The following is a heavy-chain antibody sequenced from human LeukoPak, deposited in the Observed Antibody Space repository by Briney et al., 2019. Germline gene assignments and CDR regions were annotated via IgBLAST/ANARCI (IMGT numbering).Heavy chain of an antibody. V-gene: IGHV3-23*01. J-gene: IGHJ4*02. CDR3: AKQRSEVVVAATNY. Sequence: GGSLRLSCAASGFTFSSYAMTWVRQAPGKGLEWVSSITGGGDTTYYADSVRGRFTISRDNSENTLSLQTNSLRAEDTAVYYCAKQRSEVVVAATNYWGQGTLVTVSS. CDR1: GFTFSSYA. D-gene: IGHD2-15*01. CDR2: ITGGGDTT.